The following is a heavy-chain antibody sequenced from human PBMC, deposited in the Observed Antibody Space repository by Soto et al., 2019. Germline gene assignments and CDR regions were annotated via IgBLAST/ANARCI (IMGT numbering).Heavy chain of an antibody. CDR3: ARTVVPASSYYCGMDV. J-gene: IGHJ6*02. D-gene: IGHD2-2*01. Sequence: SVKVSCKASGGTFSSYAISWVRQAPGQGLEWMGGIIPIFGTANYAQKFQGRVTITADESTSTAYMELSSLRSEDTAVYYCARTVVPASSYYCGMDVWGQGTTVTVS. CDR2: IIPIFGTA. CDR1: GGTFSSYA. V-gene: IGHV1-69*13.